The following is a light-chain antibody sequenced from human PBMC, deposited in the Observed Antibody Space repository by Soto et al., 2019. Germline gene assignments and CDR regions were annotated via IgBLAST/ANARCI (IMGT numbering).Light chain of an antibody. CDR1: QSISSW. CDR2: TAS. V-gene: IGKV1-5*03. Sequence: DIQMTQSPSTLSASVGDRVTITCRARQSISSWLAWYQQKPGKAPKLLIYTASSLESGVPPRFSGSGSGTELTLTISSLQADDFATYYRQQYNSYSTFGGGTKVEIK. J-gene: IGKJ4*01. CDR3: QQYNSYST.